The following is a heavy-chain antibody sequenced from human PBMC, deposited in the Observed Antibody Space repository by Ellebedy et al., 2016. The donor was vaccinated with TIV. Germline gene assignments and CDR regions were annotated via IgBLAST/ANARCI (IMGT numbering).Heavy chain of an antibody. Sequence: ASVKVSCKASGYTFTSYYIHWVRQAPGQGLEWMGLINPSGGGTSYALKFQGRVTLTRDTSTSTVYMELSRLRSDDTAVYYCARSPSPHIPDFDYWGQGTLVTVSS. CDR1: GYTFTSYY. J-gene: IGHJ4*02. CDR2: INPSGGGT. CDR3: ARSPSPHIPDFDY. V-gene: IGHV1-46*01. D-gene: IGHD2-21*01.